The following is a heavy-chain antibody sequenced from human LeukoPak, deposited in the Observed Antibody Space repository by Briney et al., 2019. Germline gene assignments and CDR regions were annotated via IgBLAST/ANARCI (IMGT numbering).Heavy chain of an antibody. J-gene: IGHJ6*03. CDR1: GFTFSSYA. CDR2: ISYDGSNK. CDR3: AIIPGDLTGYYIYYYYYMDV. V-gene: IGHV3-30*04. Sequence: GRSLRLSCAASGFTFSSYAMHWVRQAPGKGLEWVAVISYDGSNKYYADSVKGRFTISRDNSKNTLYLQMNSLRAEDTAVYYCAIIPGDLTGYYIYYYYYMDVWGKGTTVTVSS. D-gene: IGHD3-9*01.